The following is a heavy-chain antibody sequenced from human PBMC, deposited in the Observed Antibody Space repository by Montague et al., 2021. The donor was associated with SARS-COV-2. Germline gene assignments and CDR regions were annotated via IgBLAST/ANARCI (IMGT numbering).Heavy chain of an antibody. J-gene: IGHJ4*02. Sequence: LRLSCATSGFDMRPFSMSWVRQAPGKGPEWVANIYSDGTEKYVDSVRGQFSISRDNDKKSLFLQMNSLRIEDTALYYCTRRVEGAFQYWGQGSLVTVAS. CDR2: IYSDGTEK. CDR1: GFDMRPFS. D-gene: IGHD3-3*01. V-gene: IGHV3-7*03. CDR3: TRRVEGAFQY.